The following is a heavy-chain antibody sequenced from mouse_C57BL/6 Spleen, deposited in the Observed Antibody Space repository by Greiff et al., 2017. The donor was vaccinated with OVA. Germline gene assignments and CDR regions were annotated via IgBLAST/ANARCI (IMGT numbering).Heavy chain of an antibody. J-gene: IGHJ3*01. D-gene: IGHD2-3*01. Sequence: EVKLMESGGGLVKPGGSLKLSCAASGFTFSSYAMSWVRQTPEKRLEWVATISDGGSYTYYPDNVKGRFTISRDNAKNHLYLQMSHLKSEDTAMYYCARLDGYSWFAYWGKGTLVTVSA. V-gene: IGHV5-4*03. CDR3: ARLDGYSWFAY. CDR2: ISDGGSYT. CDR1: GFTFSSYA.